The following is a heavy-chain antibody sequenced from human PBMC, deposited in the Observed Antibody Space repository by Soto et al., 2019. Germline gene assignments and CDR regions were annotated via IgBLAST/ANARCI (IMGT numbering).Heavy chain of an antibody. Sequence: GESLKISFKGSGYSFTSHWISWVRQMPGKGLEWMGRIDPSDSYTNYSPSFQGHVTISADKSISTAYLQWSSLKASDTAMYYCARLNYYDFWSGYCIWGQGTLVTVSS. CDR1: GYSFTSHW. CDR2: IDPSDSYT. V-gene: IGHV5-10-1*01. J-gene: IGHJ4*02. D-gene: IGHD3-3*01. CDR3: ARLNYYDFWSGYCI.